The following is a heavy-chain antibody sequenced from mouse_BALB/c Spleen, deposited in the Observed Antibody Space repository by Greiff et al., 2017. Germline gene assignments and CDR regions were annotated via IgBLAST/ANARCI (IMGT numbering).Heavy chain of an antibody. D-gene: IGHD2-1*01. CDR1: GFTFTDYY. V-gene: IGHV7-3*02. J-gene: IGHJ4*01. Sequence: EVKLVESGGGLVQPGGSLRLSCATSGFTFTDYYMSWVRQPPGKALEWLGFIRNKANGYTTEYSASVKGRFTISRDNSQSILYLQMNTLRAEDSATYYCARGGNYVHYYAMDYWGQGTSVTVSS. CDR2: IRNKANGYTT. CDR3: ARGGNYVHYYAMDY.